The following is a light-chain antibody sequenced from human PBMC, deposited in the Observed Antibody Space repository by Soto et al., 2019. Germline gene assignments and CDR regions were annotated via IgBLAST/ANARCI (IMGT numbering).Light chain of an antibody. J-gene: IGKJ2*01. CDR3: QQYYSYPLT. CDR1: QGISSY. Sequence: AIRMTQSPSSFSASTGDRVTITCRASQGISSYLAWYQQKPGKAPKLLIYAASTLQSGVPSRFSGSGSGTDFTLTISCLQSEDFATYYRQQYYSYPLTFGQGTKLEIK. CDR2: AAS. V-gene: IGKV1-8*01.